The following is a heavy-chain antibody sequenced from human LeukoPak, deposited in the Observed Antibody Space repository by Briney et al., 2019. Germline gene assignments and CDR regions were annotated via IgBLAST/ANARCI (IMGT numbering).Heavy chain of an antibody. D-gene: IGHD3-9*01. CDR1: GFTFTTSW. CDR2: IKQDGTER. CDR3: TRGYLEWFYFDY. V-gene: IGHV3-7*01. Sequence: GGSLRLSCAASGFTFTTSWMSWVRQAPGKGLEWVANIKQDGTERYYVGSVKGRFTISRDNAKNSLYLQVISLRAEDTAVYYCTRGYLEWFYFDYWGQGTLVTVSS. J-gene: IGHJ4*02.